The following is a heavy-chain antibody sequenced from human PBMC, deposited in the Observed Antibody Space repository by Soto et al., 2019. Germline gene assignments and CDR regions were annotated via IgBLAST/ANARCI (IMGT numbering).Heavy chain of an antibody. CDR1: GGSISSGDYY. CDR3: ARQGPRFLESVDP. J-gene: IGHJ5*02. CDR2: IYYSGST. V-gene: IGHV4-30-4*01. D-gene: IGHD3-3*01. Sequence: QVQLQESGPGLVKPSQTLSLTCTVSGGSISSGDYYWSWIRQPPGKGLEWIGYIYYSGSTYYNPSLKSRVTISVDTSNNQFSLKLSSVTAADTAVYYCARQGPRFLESVDPWGQGTLVTVSS.